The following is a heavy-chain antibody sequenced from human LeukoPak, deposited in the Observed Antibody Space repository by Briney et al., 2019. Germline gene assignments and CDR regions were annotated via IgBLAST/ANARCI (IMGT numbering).Heavy chain of an antibody. CDR1: GFTFSDYN. D-gene: IGHD3-10*02. V-gene: IGHV3-11*01. Sequence: GGSLRLSCAASGFTFSDYNMRWIRQAPGKGLEGVSSISRSGSTKYYADSVKGRFTISRDNAKDSLFLQMNSLRDEDTAVYYCAELGITIIGGVWGKGTTVTISS. CDR3: AELGITIIGGV. J-gene: IGHJ6*04. CDR2: ISRSGSTK.